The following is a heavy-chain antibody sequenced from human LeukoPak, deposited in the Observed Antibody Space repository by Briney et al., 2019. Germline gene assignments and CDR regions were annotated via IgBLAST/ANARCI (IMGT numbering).Heavy chain of an antibody. CDR2: ICPGDSDT. V-gene: IGHV5-51*01. CDR1: GSNFTSYW. J-gene: IGHJ4*02. Sequence: GGSLQISGKGSGSNFTSYWIGWVRPLPGKGVEGMGIICPGDSDTRYSPSFQCQVTISADKSISTAYLHWSSLKASDTAMYYCARLSRDGSTFNYFDYWGQGTLVTVSS. CDR3: ARLSRDGSTFNYFDY. D-gene: IGHD5-24*01.